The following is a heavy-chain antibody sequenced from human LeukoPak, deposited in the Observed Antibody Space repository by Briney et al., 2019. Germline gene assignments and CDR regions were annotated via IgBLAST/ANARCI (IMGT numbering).Heavy chain of an antibody. CDR2: INQHSSEK. CDR3: ASGDNMDV. CDR1: GFTFSSSW. V-gene: IGHV3-7*01. D-gene: IGHD3-3*01. Sequence: AGGSLRLSCAASGFTFSSSWMYWVHQAPGKGLEWVANINQHSSEKNYVGSVKGRFTISRDNAKNSLYLQMNSLRAEDSAVYYCASGDNMDVWGKGTTVTVSS. J-gene: IGHJ6*03.